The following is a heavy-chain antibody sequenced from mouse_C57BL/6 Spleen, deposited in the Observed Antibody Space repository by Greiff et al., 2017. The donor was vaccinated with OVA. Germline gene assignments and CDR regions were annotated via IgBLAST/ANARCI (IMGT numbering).Heavy chain of an antibody. V-gene: IGHV5-12*01. CDR1: GFTFSDYY. D-gene: IGHD2-1*01. Sequence: EVMLVESGGGLVQPGGSLKLSCEASGFTFSDYYMYWVRQTPEKRLEWVAYISTGGGSTYYPDTVKGRFTISRDNAKNTLYLQMSRLKSEDTAMYYGARPDYVNYAWFAYWGQGTLVTVSA. CDR2: ISTGGGST. J-gene: IGHJ3*01. CDR3: ARPDYVNYAWFAY.